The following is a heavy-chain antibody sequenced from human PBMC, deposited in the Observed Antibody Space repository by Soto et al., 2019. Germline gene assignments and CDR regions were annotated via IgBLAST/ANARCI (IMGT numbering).Heavy chain of an antibody. Sequence: GGSLRLSCAASGFTFSLFAMSWVRQAPGKGLEWVSGISGSAGTTYYTDSLKGRFTISRDNSKNTLYLQMNSLRAEDTAVYYCANWGKSGSDYWGQGTLVTVSS. D-gene: IGHD3-16*01. CDR3: ANWGKSGSDY. CDR2: ISGSAGTT. V-gene: IGHV3-23*01. J-gene: IGHJ4*02. CDR1: GFTFSLFA.